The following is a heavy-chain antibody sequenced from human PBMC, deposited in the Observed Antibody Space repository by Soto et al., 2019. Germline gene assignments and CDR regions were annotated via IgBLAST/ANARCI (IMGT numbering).Heavy chain of an antibody. V-gene: IGHV4-4*02. J-gene: IGHJ4*02. D-gene: IGHD4-17*01. CDR3: ARYDFGTFGY. CDR1: GDSISSSFW. CDR2: IYHTEST. Sequence: SETLSLTCAVSGDSISSSFWWSWVRQPPGKGLEWIGEIYHTESTVYNPSLKSRVTISVDKSKNQFSLNLDSVTAAGTAVYYCARYDFGTFGYWGRGILVTVSS.